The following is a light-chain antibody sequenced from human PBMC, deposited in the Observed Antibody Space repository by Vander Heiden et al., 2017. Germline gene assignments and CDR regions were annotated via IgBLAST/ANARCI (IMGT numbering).Light chain of an antibody. CDR2: LGS. J-gene: IGKJ4*01. CDR1: QSLLHGNGNNY. Sequence: DIVMTQYPLSLPVTPGAPASISCRSSQSLLHGNGNNYLDWYRQKPGQSPQLLIYLGSNRASGVPDRFSGSGSGTDFTLKISRVEAEDVGVYYCMQALQTPLTFGGGTKIEIK. V-gene: IGKV2-28*01. CDR3: MQALQTPLT.